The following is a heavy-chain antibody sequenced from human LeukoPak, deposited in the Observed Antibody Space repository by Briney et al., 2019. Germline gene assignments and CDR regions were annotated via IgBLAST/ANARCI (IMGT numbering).Heavy chain of an antibody. J-gene: IGHJ5*02. CDR3: ARDLGQYYDTSDNWFDP. Sequence: GGSLRLSCAPSGFTIRGNFMSWVRQAPGKGLEWVSRINSDGINTSYADSVKGRFTISRDNAKNTLNLQMNSLRAEDTAVYYCARDLGQYYDTSDNWFDPWGQGTLVTVSS. CDR2: INSDGINT. CDR1: GFTIRGNF. D-gene: IGHD3-22*01. V-gene: IGHV3-74*01.